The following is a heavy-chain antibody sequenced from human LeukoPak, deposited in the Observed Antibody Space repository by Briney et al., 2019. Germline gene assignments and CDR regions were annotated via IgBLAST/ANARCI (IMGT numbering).Heavy chain of an antibody. J-gene: IGHJ4*02. CDR3: ASRYCSSTSGYLPDY. V-gene: IGHV4-34*01. CDR2: INHSGST. D-gene: IGHD2-2*01. CDR1: GGSFSGYY. Sequence: SETLSPTCAVYGGSFSGYYWSWIRQPPGKGLEWIGEINHSGSTNYNPSLKSRVTISVDTSKNQFSLKLSSVTAADTAVYYCASRYCSSTSGYLPDYWGQGTLVTVSS.